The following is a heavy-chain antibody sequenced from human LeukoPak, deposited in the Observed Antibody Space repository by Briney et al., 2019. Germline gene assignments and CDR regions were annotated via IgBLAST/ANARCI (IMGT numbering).Heavy chain of an antibody. CDR1: GFTFSDHY. J-gene: IGHJ4*02. Sequence: GGSLRLSCAASGFTFSDHYMDWVRQAPGKGLEWMGIIYPGDSDTRYSPSFQGQVTISADKSISTAYLQWSSLKASDTAMYYCARLSGYSSSWYGSYFDYWGQGTLVTVSS. V-gene: IGHV5-51*01. CDR3: ARLSGYSSSWYGSYFDY. D-gene: IGHD6-13*01. CDR2: IYPGDSDT.